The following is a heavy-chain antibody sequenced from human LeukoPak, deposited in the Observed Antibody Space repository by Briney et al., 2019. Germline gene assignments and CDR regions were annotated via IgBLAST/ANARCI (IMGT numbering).Heavy chain of an antibody. CDR1: GFTFSSYA. D-gene: IGHD4-17*01. CDR3: ARAPETDYGDYYFDY. V-gene: IGHV3-30*04. CDR2: ISYDGSNK. J-gene: IGHJ4*02. Sequence: GGSLRLSCAASGFTFSSYAMHWVRQAPGKGLEWVAVISYDGSNKYYADSVKGRFTISRDNSKNTLYLQMNSLRAEDTAVYYCARAPETDYGDYYFDYWGQGTLATVSS.